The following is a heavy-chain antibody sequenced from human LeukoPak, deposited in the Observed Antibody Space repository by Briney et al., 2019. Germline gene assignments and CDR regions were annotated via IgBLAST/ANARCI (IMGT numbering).Heavy chain of an antibody. D-gene: IGHD3-10*01. CDR2: IRYDGSNK. CDR1: GFTFSSYG. J-gene: IGHJ4*02. CDR3: AKDRRYYGSGPTPDY. Sequence: GGSLRLSCAASGFTFSSYGMHWVRQAPGKGLERVAFIRYDGSNKYYADSVKGRFTISRDNSKNTLYLQMNSLRAEDTAVYYCAKDRRYYGSGPTPDYWGQGTLVTVSS. V-gene: IGHV3-30*02.